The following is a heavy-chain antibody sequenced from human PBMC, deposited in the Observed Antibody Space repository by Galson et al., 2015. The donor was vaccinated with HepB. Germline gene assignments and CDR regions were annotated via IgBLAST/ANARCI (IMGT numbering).Heavy chain of an antibody. D-gene: IGHD3-22*01. CDR3: ARGAYYYDSSGYYYADYFDY. V-gene: IGHV4-61*01. Sequence: ETLSLTCTVSGGSVSSGSYYWSWIRQPPGKGLEWIGYIYYSGSTNYNPSLKSRVTISVDTSKNQFSLKLSSVTAADTAVYYCARGAYYYDSSGYYYADYFDYWGQGTLVTVSS. CDR2: IYYSGST. J-gene: IGHJ4*02. CDR1: GGSVSSGSYY.